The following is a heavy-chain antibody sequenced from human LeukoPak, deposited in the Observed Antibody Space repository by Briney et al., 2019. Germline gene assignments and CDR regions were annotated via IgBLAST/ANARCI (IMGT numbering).Heavy chain of an antibody. V-gene: IGHV3-23*01. CDR2: ISGSGGST. CDR3: AKDGVVVPAAMCV. J-gene: IGHJ6*04. D-gene: IGHD2-2*01. Sequence: PGGSLRLSCAASGFTFSSYAMSWVRQAPGKGLEWVSAISGSGGSTYYADSVKGRFTISRDNSKNTLYLQMNSLRAEDTAAYYCAKDGVVVPAAMCVWGKGTTVTVSS. CDR1: GFTFSSYA.